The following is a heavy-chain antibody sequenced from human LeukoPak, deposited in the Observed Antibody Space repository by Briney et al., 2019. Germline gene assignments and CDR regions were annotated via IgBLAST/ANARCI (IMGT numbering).Heavy chain of an antibody. D-gene: IGHD6-6*01. CDR2: IIPIFTTT. Sequence: SVKVSCKASGGTFSSYAISGVRQAPGQGLEGMGKIIPIFTTTTYAQKFQGRVTFTTDESTTTAYMELSSLRSEATAVYYCVRDLGYSSSSGDAFDIWGQGTMVTVSS. V-gene: IGHV1-69*05. CDR3: VRDLGYSSSSGDAFDI. CDR1: GGTFSSYA. J-gene: IGHJ3*02.